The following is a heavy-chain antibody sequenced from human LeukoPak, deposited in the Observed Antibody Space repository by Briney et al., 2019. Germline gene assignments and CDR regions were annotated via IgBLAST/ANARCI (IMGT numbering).Heavy chain of an antibody. CDR3: AREGIGRYYYYYYMDV. CDR2: ISSSSSTI. J-gene: IGHJ6*03. CDR1: GFTFSSYG. V-gene: IGHV3-48*04. Sequence: GGSLRLSCAASGFTFSSYGMSWVRQAPGKGLEWVSYISSSSSTIYYADSVKGRFTISRDNAKNSLYLQMNSLRAEDTAVYYCAREGIGRYYYYYYMDVWGKGTTVTISS. D-gene: IGHD1-1*01.